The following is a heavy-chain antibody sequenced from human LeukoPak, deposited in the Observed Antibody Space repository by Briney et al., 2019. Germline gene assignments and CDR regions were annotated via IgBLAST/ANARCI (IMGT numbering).Heavy chain of an antibody. J-gene: IGHJ4*01. V-gene: IGHV4-59*01. D-gene: IGHD3-3*01. CDR2: IYSSGNT. CDR1: GGSISSYY. CDR3: ARGIARSGETGTRYFDF. Sequence: SETLSLTCTVSGGSISSYYWSWIRQPPGKGLEWIGYIYSSGNTDYNPSLRSRVSISVDTSKNQFSLNLTSVTAADTAVYYCARGIARSGETGTRYFDFWGHGALVTVSS.